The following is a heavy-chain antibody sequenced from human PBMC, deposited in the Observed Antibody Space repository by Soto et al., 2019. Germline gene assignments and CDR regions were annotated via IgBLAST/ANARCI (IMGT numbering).Heavy chain of an antibody. CDR2: IKSKTDGGTT. CDR3: TTDPVRHYYDSSGFSYF. CDR1: GFTFSNAW. J-gene: IGHJ4*02. Sequence: GGSLRLSCAASGFTFSNAWMNWVRQAPGKGLEWVGRIKSKTDGGTTDYAAPVKGRFTISRDDSKNTLYLQMNSLKTEDTAVYYCTTDPVRHYYDSSGFSYFWGQGTLVIVSS. D-gene: IGHD3-22*01. V-gene: IGHV3-15*07.